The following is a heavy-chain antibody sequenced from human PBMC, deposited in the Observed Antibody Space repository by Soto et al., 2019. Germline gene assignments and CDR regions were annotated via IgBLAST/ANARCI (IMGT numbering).Heavy chain of an antibody. CDR3: TRGDMDV. J-gene: IGHJ6*03. Sequence: GGSLRLSCAASGFTVSSYYINWVRQAPGKGLEWVSVIYTGGSTHYADSVKGRFTISRDNSKNTLYLQMNSLRAEDTAVYYCTRGDMDVWGKGTTVTVSS. CDR2: IYTGGST. CDR1: GFTVSSYY. V-gene: IGHV3-66*01.